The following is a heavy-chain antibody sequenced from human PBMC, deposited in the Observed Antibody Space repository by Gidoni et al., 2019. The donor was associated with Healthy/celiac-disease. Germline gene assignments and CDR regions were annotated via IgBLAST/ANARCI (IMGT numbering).Heavy chain of an antibody. CDR1: GGSISSYY. Sequence: QVQLQESGPGLVKPSETLSLTCTVSGGSISSYYWSWIRQPPGKGLEWLGYIYYSGSTNYNPSLKSRVTISVDTSKNQFSLKLSSVTAADTAVYYCARDVGSSGWLHWGQGTLVTVSS. CDR2: IYYSGST. J-gene: IGHJ4*02. CDR3: ARDVGSSGWLH. D-gene: IGHD6-19*01. V-gene: IGHV4-59*01.